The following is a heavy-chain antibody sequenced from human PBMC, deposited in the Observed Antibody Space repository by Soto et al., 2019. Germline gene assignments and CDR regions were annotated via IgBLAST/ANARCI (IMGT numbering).Heavy chain of an antibody. J-gene: IGHJ3*02. D-gene: IGHD1-26*01. Sequence: GGSLRLSSAASGFSFSTYEMNWVRQAPGKGLEWVSYISKNGIDIYYADSVKGRFTISRDNANNSLFLQMDSLRPEDTAVYYCAPRKYGSFNIGAFDIWGQGTMVTVSS. CDR1: GFSFSTYE. CDR3: APRKYGSFNIGAFDI. V-gene: IGHV3-48*03. CDR2: ISKNGIDI.